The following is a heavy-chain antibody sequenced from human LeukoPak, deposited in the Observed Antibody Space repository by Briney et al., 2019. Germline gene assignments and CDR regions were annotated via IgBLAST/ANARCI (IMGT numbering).Heavy chain of an antibody. CDR3: AKIDRQYCSRSSCYALDY. J-gene: IGHJ4*02. CDR2: IYPNDSDT. Sequence: GESLKISCKGSGYTFTNYWIGWVRQMPGKGLEWMGVIYPNDSDTRYSPSFQGQVRISADKSISTAHLQWSSLKASDTAMYYCAKIDRQYCSRSSCYALDYWGQGTQVTVSS. CDR1: GYTFTNYW. D-gene: IGHD2-2*01. V-gene: IGHV5-51*01.